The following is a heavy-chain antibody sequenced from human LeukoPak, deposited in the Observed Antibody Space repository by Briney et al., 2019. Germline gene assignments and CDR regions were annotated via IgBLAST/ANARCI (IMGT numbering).Heavy chain of an antibody. CDR1: GGTFSSYA. Sequence: GASVKVSCKASGGTFSSYAISWVRQAPGQGLEWVGGIIPIFGTANYAQKFQGRVTITADESTSTAYMELSSLRSEDTAVYYCARDVHCSGGSCYGNWFDPWGQGTLVTVSS. J-gene: IGHJ5*02. V-gene: IGHV1-69*13. D-gene: IGHD2-15*01. CDR2: IIPIFGTA. CDR3: ARDVHCSGGSCYGNWFDP.